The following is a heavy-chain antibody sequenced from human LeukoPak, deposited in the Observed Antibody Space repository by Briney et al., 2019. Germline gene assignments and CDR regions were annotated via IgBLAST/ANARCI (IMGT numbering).Heavy chain of an antibody. Sequence: PSETLSLTCAVYGGSFSGYYWSWIRQPPGKGLEWIGEINHSGGTNYNPSLKSRVTISVDTSKNQFSLKLSSVTAADTAVYYCARARLIAARPFDYWGQGTLVTVSS. D-gene: IGHD6-6*01. CDR1: GGSFSGYY. V-gene: IGHV4-34*01. J-gene: IGHJ4*02. CDR2: INHSGGT. CDR3: ARARLIAARPFDY.